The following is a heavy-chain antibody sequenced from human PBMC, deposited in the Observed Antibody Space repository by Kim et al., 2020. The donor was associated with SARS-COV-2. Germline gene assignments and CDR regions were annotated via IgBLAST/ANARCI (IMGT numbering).Heavy chain of an antibody. D-gene: IGHD5-18*01. V-gene: IGHV3-15*01. J-gene: IGHJ6*02. CDR1: GFTFSNAW. CDR2: IKSKTDGGTT. Sequence: GGSLRLSCAASGFTFSNAWMSWVRQAPGKGLEWVGRIKSKTDGGTTDYAAPVKGRFTISRDDSKNMLYLQMNSLKTEDTAVYYCTTVDTAMVYYYYGMDVWGQGTTVTVSS. CDR3: TTVDTAMVYYYYGMDV.